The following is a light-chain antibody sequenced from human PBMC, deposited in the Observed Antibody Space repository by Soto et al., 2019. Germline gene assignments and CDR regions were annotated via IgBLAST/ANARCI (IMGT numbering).Light chain of an antibody. CDR1: SSDVGGSDY. J-gene: IGLJ1*01. CDR3: ISHVGHSNV. V-gene: IGLV2-8*01. CDR2: DVS. Sequence: QSALTQPPSASGSPGQSVTISCTGTSSDVGGSDYVSWYQHHPGKAPKLMSYDVSKRPSGVPDRFSGSKSGNMASLTVSGLQAEDEADYYCISHVGHSNVFGTGTKLTVL.